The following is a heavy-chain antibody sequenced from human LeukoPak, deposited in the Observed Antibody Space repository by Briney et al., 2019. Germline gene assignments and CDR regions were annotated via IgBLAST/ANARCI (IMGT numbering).Heavy chain of an antibody. CDR1: GGSISSYY. CDR2: IYYSGST. CDR3: ARDGSGSYYNG. V-gene: IGHV4-59*01. D-gene: IGHD3-10*01. J-gene: IGHJ4*02. Sequence: SETLSLTCTVSGGSISSYYWSWIRQPPGKGLEWIGYIYYSGSTNYNPSLKSRVTISVDTSKNQFSLKLSSVTAADTAVYYCARDGSGSYYNGWGQGTLVTVSS.